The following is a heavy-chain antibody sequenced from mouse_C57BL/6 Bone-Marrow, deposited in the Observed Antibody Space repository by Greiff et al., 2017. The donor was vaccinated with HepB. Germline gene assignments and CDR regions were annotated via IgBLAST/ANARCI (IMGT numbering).Heavy chain of an antibody. D-gene: IGHD1-1*01. CDR1: GYTFTSYT. CDR3: ARSRGSSYAWFAY. V-gene: IGHV1-4*01. Sequence: GASVKMSCKASGYTFTSYTMHWVKQRPGQGLEWIGYINPSSGYTKYNQKFKDKATLTADKSSSTAYMQLSSLTSEDSAVYYCARSRGSSYAWFAYWGQGTLVTVSA. J-gene: IGHJ3*01. CDR2: INPSSGYT.